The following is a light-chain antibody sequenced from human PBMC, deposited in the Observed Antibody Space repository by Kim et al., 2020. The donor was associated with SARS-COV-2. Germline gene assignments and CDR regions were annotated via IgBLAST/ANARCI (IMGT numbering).Light chain of an antibody. V-gene: IGLV2-14*04. J-gene: IGLJ1*01. CDR3: NSYTATSPTYV. Sequence: QSITISCTGTSSDVGGYDYVSWFQQHPGKAPKLMIYDVNKRPSGVSNRFSGSKSGNTASLTISGLQAEDEADYYCNSYTATSPTYVFGTGTKVTVL. CDR1: SSDVGGYDY. CDR2: DVN.